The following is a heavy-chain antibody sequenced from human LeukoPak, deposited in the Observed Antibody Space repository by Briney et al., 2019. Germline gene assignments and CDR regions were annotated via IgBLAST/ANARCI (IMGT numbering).Heavy chain of an antibody. CDR2: IKQDGSEK. CDR1: GFTFSSYW. Sequence: GGSLRLSCAASGFTFSSYWMSWVRQAPGKGLEWVANIKQDGSEKYYVDSVKGRFTISRDNAKNSLYLQMNSLRAEDTAVYYCVRDTIQLWFAYWGQGTLVTVSS. J-gene: IGHJ4*02. V-gene: IGHV3-7*01. D-gene: IGHD5-18*01. CDR3: VRDTIQLWFAY.